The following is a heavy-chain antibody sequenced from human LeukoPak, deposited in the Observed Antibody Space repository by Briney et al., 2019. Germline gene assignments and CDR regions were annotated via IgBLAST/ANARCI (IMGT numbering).Heavy chain of an antibody. CDR3: ARVLWFGELFFDY. D-gene: IGHD3-10*01. J-gene: IGHJ4*02. CDR1: GYTFTGYY. CDR2: INPHTGGT. Sequence: ASVKVSCKASGYTFTGYYMHWVRQAPGQGLEWMGWINPHTGGTNYAQKFQGRVTMTRDTSISTAYMELSRLRSDDTAVYYCARVLWFGELFFDYWGQGTLVTVSS. V-gene: IGHV1-2*02.